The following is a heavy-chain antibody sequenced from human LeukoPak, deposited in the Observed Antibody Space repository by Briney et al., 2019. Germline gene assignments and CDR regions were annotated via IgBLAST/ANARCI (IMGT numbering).Heavy chain of an antibody. V-gene: IGHV1-2*02. CDR2: INPNSGGT. CDR1: GGTFSSYA. D-gene: IGHD3-10*01. CDR3: ARLVRGVTTFDAFDI. J-gene: IGHJ3*02. Sequence: ASVKVSCKASGGTFSSYAISWVRQAPGQGLEWMGMINPNSGGTTYAQKFQGRVTMTGDTSISTAYMELSRLRSDDTAVYYCARLVRGVTTFDAFDIWGQGTMVTVSS.